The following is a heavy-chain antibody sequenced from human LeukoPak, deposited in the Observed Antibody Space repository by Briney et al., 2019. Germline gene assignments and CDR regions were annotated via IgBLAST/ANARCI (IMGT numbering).Heavy chain of an antibody. J-gene: IGHJ2*01. Sequence: SETLSLTCTVSGGSISSSSYYRGWIRQPPGKGLEWIGSIYYSGSTYYNPSLKSRVTISVDTSKNQFSLKLSSVTAADTAVYYCARQDWYFDLWGRGTLVTVSS. CDR1: GGSISSSSYY. CDR3: ARQDWYFDL. V-gene: IGHV4-39*01. CDR2: IYYSGST.